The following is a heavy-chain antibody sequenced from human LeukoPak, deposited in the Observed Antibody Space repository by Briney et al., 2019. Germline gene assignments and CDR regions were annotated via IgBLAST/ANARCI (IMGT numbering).Heavy chain of an antibody. CDR2: IYTTGGT. CDR3: ASPSGRGGYSFDY. Sequence: PSETLSLTCTVSGGSVSSGTYYWSWIRQPAGKGLEWIGRIYTTGGTNYNPSLKSRVTISVDTSKNQFSLKLSSVTAADTAVYYCASPSGRGGYSFDYWGQGTLVTVSS. D-gene: IGHD2-15*01. V-gene: IGHV4-61*02. CDR1: GGSVSSGTYY. J-gene: IGHJ4*02.